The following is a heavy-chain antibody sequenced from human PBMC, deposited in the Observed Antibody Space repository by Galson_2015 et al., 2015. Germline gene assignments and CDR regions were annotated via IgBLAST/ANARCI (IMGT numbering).Heavy chain of an antibody. CDR1: GYIFTSYG. D-gene: IGHD3-9*01. Sequence: SVKVSCKASGYIFTSYGINWVRQAPGQGLEWMGWISAYNGNTNYARKLQGRVTMTTDTSTSTAYMELRSLRSDDTAVYYCARVGYDILTGTPTPDDYWGQGTLVTVSS. J-gene: IGHJ4*02. CDR2: ISAYNGNT. V-gene: IGHV1-18*01. CDR3: ARVGYDILTGTPTPDDY.